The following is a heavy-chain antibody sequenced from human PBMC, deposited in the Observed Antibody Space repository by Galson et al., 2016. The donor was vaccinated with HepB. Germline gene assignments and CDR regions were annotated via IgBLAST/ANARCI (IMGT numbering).Heavy chain of an antibody. V-gene: IGHV3-53*01. D-gene: IGHD6-13*01. Sequence: VIYTGGSTYYADSVKGRFTISRDNSKNMLYLQMNSLRAEDTAVYYCARAIAAAGNFDYWGQGTLVTVSS. CDR3: ARAIAAAGNFDY. CDR2: IYTGGST. J-gene: IGHJ4*02.